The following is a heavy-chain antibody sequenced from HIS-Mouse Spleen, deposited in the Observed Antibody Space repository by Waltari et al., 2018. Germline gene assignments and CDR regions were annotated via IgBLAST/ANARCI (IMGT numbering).Heavy chain of an antibody. CDR2: IWYDGSNE. CDR3: AKASGPNAFDI. V-gene: IGHV3-33*06. Sequence: QVQLVESGGGVVQPGRSLRLSCAASGFTFSSYGMHWVRQGPGKGRGWGAVIWYDGSNEYYADSVKGRFPISRDNSKNTLYLQMNSLRAEDTAVYYCAKASGPNAFDIWGQGTMVTVSS. J-gene: IGHJ3*02. CDR1: GFTFSSYG.